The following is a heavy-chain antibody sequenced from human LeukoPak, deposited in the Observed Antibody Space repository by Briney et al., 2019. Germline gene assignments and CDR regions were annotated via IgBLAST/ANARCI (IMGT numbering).Heavy chain of an antibody. CDR2: ISSSSSYI. CDR1: GFTFSSYS. CDR3: ARDKIAAAGTSSGWPVYYYYYMDV. V-gene: IGHV3-21*01. J-gene: IGHJ6*03. Sequence: GGSLRLSCAASGFTFSSYSMNWVRQAPGKGLEWVSSISSSSSYIYYADSVKGRFTISRDNAKNSLYLQMNSLRAEDTAVYYCARDKIAAAGTSSGWPVYYYYYMDVWGKGTTVTVSS. D-gene: IGHD6-13*01.